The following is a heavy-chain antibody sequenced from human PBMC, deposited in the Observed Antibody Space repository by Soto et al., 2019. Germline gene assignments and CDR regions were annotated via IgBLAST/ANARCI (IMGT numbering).Heavy chain of an antibody. V-gene: IGHV4-34*01. D-gene: IGHD3-10*01. J-gene: IGHJ4*02. Sequence: QVHLQQWGAGLLKPSETLSLTCAVNGGAFNGYYWTWIRQSPGKGLRWIGEINHSGTVDYNPSLMSRVTCSIDTSKKQFSLTLTSVTAADTAVYYCARAGAALVRGSIGGFDYWGQGTLVTVSS. CDR1: GGAFNGYY. CDR2: INHSGTV. CDR3: ARAGAALVRGSIGGFDY.